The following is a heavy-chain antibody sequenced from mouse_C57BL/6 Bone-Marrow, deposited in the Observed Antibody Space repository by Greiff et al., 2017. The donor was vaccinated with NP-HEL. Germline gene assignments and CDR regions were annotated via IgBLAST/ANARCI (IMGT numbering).Heavy chain of an antibody. CDR1: GYSITSGYD. Sequence: EVQLVESGPGMVKPSQSLSLTCTVTGYSITSGYDWHWIRHFPGNKLEWMGYISYSGSTNYNPSLKSRISITHDTSKNHFFLKLNSVTTEDTATYYCARGTGSYFDYWGQGTTLTVSS. V-gene: IGHV3-1*01. D-gene: IGHD4-1*01. CDR3: ARGTGSYFDY. CDR2: ISYSGST. J-gene: IGHJ2*01.